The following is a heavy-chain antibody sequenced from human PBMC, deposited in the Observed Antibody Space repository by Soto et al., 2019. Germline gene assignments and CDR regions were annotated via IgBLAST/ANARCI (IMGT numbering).Heavy chain of an antibody. CDR3: ARLTDIVVVPARNWFDP. J-gene: IGHJ5*02. D-gene: IGHD2-2*01. V-gene: IGHV1-69*01. Sequence: VKVSCKASGGTFSSYAISWVRQAPGQGLEWMGGIIPIFGTANYAQKFQGRVTITADESTSTAYMELSSLRSEDTAVYYCARLTDIVVVPARNWFDPWGQGTLVTVSS. CDR1: GGTFSSYA. CDR2: IIPIFGTA.